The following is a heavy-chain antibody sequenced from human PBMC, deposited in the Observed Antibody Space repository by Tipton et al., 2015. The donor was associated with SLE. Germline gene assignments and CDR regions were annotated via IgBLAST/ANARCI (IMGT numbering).Heavy chain of an antibody. CDR1: GGSISSSSYY. CDR2: IYYSGST. Sequence: LRLSCTVSGGSISSSSYYWSWVRQPPGKGLEWIGYIYYSGSTNYNPSLKSRVTISVDTSKNQFSLKLSSVTAADTAVYYCARNLRQLVPNSQNYWGQGTLVTVSS. D-gene: IGHD6-6*01. CDR3: ARNLRQLVPNSQNY. V-gene: IGHV4-61*05. J-gene: IGHJ4*02.